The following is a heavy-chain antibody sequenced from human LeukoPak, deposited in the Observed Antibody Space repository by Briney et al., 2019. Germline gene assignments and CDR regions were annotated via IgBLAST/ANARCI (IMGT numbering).Heavy chain of an antibody. CDR3: ARYRDSGGRLAFGI. J-gene: IGHJ3*02. CDR2: IYYSGTT. CDR1: GVSISSDGYY. V-gene: IGHV4-31*03. D-gene: IGHD2-15*01. Sequence: SQTLSLTCTVSGVSISSDGYYWTWIRQHPGKGLEWIGYIYYSGTTYYNPSLESRVTLSVDTSKNQFSLRLSSVTAADTAVYYCARYRDSGGRLAFGIWGQGTMATVSS.